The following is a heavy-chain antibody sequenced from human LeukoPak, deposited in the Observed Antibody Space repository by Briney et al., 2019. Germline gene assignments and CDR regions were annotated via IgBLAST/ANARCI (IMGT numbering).Heavy chain of an antibody. Sequence: PGRSLRLSCAASGFTFSSYAMHWVRQAPGKGLEWVAVISYAGTNKHYADSVKGRFPISRDNSQNTLSLQMDSLTGEDTAVYYCARVLMTFGDYAGPFDFWGQGTLVTVSS. J-gene: IGHJ4*02. CDR2: ISYAGTNK. V-gene: IGHV3-30*01. CDR3: ARVLMTFGDYAGPFDF. CDR1: GFTFSSYA. D-gene: IGHD4-17*01.